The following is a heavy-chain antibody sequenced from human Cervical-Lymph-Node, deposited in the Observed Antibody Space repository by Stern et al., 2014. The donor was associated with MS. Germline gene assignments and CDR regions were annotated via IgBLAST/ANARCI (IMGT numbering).Heavy chain of an antibody. D-gene: IGHD4-17*01. CDR1: GFSLSTSGVG. CDR3: AHIEPFVWRAAVTKRGWFDY. J-gene: IGHJ4*02. V-gene: IGHV2-5*02. Sequence: QITLKESGPTLVKPTQTLTLTCTFSGFSLSTSGVGVAWIRQPPGKALDWLALIYWDDDERYSPSLKSRLTIAKDTSKNQVVLTMINMDPVDTAIYYCAHIEPFVWRAAVTKRGWFDYWGQGTLVTVSS. CDR2: IYWDDDE.